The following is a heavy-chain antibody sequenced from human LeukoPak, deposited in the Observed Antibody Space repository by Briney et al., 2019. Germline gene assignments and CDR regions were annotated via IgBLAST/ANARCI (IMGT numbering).Heavy chain of an antibody. J-gene: IGHJ6*02. CDR3: ASKAGGYYYYGMDV. D-gene: IGHD3-22*01. V-gene: IGHV1-69*13. CDR2: IIPIFGTA. Sequence: ASVKVSCKASGDTFSSYAISWVRQAPGQGLEWMGGIIPIFGTANYAQKFQGRVTITADESTSTAYMELSSLRSEDTAVYYCASKAGGYYYYGMDVWGQGTTVTVSS. CDR1: GDTFSSYA.